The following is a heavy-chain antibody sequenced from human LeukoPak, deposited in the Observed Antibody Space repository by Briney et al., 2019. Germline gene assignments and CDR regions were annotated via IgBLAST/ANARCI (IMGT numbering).Heavy chain of an antibody. J-gene: IGHJ4*02. Sequence: GASVKVSCKASGYTFTGYYMHWVRQAPGQRLEWTGWINPNSGGTNYAQKFQGRVTMTRDTSISTAYMELSRLRSDDTAVYYCARDSNGAQDYWGQGTLVTVSS. D-gene: IGHD4-17*01. V-gene: IGHV1-2*02. CDR2: INPNSGGT. CDR1: GYTFTGYY. CDR3: ARDSNGAQDY.